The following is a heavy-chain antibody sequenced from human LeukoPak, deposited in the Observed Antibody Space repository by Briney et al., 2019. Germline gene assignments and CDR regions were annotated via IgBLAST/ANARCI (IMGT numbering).Heavy chain of an antibody. CDR1: GGTFSSYT. D-gene: IGHD6-19*01. CDR3: ASTDSSGWYYFDY. CDR2: IIPILGIA. V-gene: IGHV1-69*10. J-gene: IGHJ4*02. Sequence: SLRVSCKASGGTFSSYTISWVRQALGQGLEWMGGIIPILGIANYAQKFEGRVTITADKSTSTAYMELSSLRSEDTAVYYCASTDSSGWYYFDYWGQGTLVTVSS.